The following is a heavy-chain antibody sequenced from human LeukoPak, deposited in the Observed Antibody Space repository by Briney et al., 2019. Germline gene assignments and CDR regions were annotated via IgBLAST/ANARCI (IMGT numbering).Heavy chain of an antibody. CDR2: IYTSGST. J-gene: IGHJ6*02. Sequence: SETLSLTCTVSGGSISSYYWSWIRQPAGKGLEWIGRIYTSGSTNYNPSLKSRVTISVDTSKNQFSLKLSSVTAADTAVYYCARYRPSYYYYGMDVWGQGTTVTVSS. CDR3: ARYRPSYYYYGMDV. D-gene: IGHD3-16*02. V-gene: IGHV4-4*07. CDR1: GGSISSYY.